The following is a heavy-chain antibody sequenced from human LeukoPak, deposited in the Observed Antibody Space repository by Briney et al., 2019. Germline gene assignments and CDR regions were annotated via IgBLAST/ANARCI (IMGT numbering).Heavy chain of an antibody. J-gene: IGHJ4*02. CDR3: ARGASDSSGPMGSFDY. V-gene: IGHV4-59*12. Sequence: PSETLSLTCTVSGGSISSYYWSWIRQPPGKGLEWIGYIYYSGSTNYDPSLKSRVTISVDTSKNQFSLKLSSMSAADTAVYYCARGASDSSGPMGSFDYWGQGTLVTVSS. CDR2: IYYSGST. D-gene: IGHD3-22*01. CDR1: GGSISSYY.